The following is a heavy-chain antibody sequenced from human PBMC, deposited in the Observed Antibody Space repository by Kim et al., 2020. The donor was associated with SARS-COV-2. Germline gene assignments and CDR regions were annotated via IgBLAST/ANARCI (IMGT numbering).Heavy chain of an antibody. CDR1: GFSLRNYY. CDR3: ARDMNGFEEV. CDR2: IRTDDGTT. Sequence: GGSLRLSCAASGFSLRNYYMHWLRQPPGKGLEWVSRIRTDDGTTSYADSVKGRFIISRDNAKNTLYLQMNSLRVEDTAVYYCARDMNGFEEVGDQGSLVTVSS. D-gene: IGHD2-2*03. J-gene: IGHJ4*02. V-gene: IGHV3-74*01.